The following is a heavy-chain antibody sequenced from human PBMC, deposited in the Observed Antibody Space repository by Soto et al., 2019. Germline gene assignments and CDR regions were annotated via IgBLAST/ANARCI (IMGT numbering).Heavy chain of an antibody. Sequence: QVQLVQSGAEVKKPGSSVKVSCKASGGTFSSYAISWVRQAPGQGLEWMGGIIPIFGTANYAQKFQGRVTITAHESTSTAYMELSSLRSEDTAVYYCARPLVGHSGVGYYYYGMDVWGQGTTVTVSS. CDR2: IIPIFGTA. CDR1: GGTFSSYA. CDR3: ARPLVGHSGVGYYYYGMDV. D-gene: IGHD6-6*01. V-gene: IGHV1-69*12. J-gene: IGHJ6*02.